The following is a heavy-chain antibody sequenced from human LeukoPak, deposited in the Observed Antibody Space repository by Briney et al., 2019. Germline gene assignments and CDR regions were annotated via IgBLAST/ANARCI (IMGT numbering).Heavy chain of an antibody. D-gene: IGHD2-2*01. Sequence: PSETLSLTCAVYGWSFNDYYWNWIRQPPGKGLEWIGEINARGDTNFNPSLKSRVTIFVDTSNSQFSLRLTSMIAADTAVYYCARGQVPAARGYNWFDPWGQGTLVTVSS. CDR2: INARGDT. V-gene: IGHV4-34*01. CDR1: GWSFNDYY. CDR3: ARGQVPAARGYNWFDP. J-gene: IGHJ5*02.